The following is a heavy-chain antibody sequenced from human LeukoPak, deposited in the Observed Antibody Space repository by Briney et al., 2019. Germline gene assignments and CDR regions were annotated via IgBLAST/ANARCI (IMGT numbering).Heavy chain of an antibody. Sequence: SETLSLTCTVSGGSISSSSYYWGWIRQPPGKGLEWVGSIYHSGSSYQNPSLKSRVTISLDRPKNQFSLKLSSVTAADTAVYYCVREEWYYYYMDVWGKGTTVTVSS. CDR1: GGSISSSSYY. CDR3: VREEWYYYYMDV. J-gene: IGHJ6*03. CDR2: IYHSGSS. D-gene: IGHD3-3*01. V-gene: IGHV4-39*07.